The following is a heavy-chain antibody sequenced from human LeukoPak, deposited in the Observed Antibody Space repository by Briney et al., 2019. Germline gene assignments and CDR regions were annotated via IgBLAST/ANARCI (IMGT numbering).Heavy chain of an antibody. CDR1: GFTFSSYS. CDR3: ARALSIAARPNWFDP. CDR2: ISSSSSYI. Sequence: GGSLRLSCAASGFTFSSYSMNWVRQAPGKGLEWVSSISSSSSYIYYADSVKGRFTISRDNAKNSLYLQMNSLRAEDTAVYYCARALSIAARPNWFDPWGQGTLVTVSP. J-gene: IGHJ5*02. D-gene: IGHD6-6*01. V-gene: IGHV3-21*01.